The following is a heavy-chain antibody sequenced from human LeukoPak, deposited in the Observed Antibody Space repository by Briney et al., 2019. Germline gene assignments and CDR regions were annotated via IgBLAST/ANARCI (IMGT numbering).Heavy chain of an antibody. CDR2: IRQDGSEK. J-gene: IGHJ6*02. CDR1: GFTFVNHW. Sequence: GGSLRLSCAASGFTFVNHWMHWVRQAPGKGLGWVANIRQDGSEKYYVASVKGRFTISRDNAKNALFLQMNSLTAEDTAVYYCARALDVWGRGTTVTVSS. V-gene: IGHV3-7*03. CDR3: ARALDV.